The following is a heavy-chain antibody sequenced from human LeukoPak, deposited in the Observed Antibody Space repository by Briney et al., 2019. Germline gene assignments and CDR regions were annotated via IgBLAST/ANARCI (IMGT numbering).Heavy chain of an antibody. V-gene: IGHV4-61*02. CDR2: IYTSGIT. D-gene: IGHD3-10*01. CDR3: ARTSRYGSGSYSDD. CDR1: GASISSNSYY. Sequence: PSETLSLTCTVSGASISSNSYYWSWIRQPAGKGLEWIGRIYTSGITNYNPSLKSRVNISVDTSKNQFSLKLNSVTAADTAVYFCARTSRYGSGSYSDDWGQGTLVTVSS. J-gene: IGHJ4*01.